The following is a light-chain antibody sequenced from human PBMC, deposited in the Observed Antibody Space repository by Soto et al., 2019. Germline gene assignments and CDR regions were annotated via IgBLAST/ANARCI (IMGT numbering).Light chain of an antibody. CDR2: EGS. J-gene: IGLJ2*01. Sequence: QSVLTQPASVSGPLGPSITISCTGPSSDVGSYNLVSWYQQHPGKAPKLMIYEGSKRPSGVSNRFSGSKSGNTASLTISGLQSEDEADYYCCSYAGSSTFVFGGGTKVTVL. CDR3: CSYAGSSTFV. CDR1: SSDVGSYNL. V-gene: IGLV2-23*03.